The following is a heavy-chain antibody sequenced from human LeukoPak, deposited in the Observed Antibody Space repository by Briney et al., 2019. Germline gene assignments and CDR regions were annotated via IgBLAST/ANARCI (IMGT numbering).Heavy chain of an antibody. Sequence: PSESLSLTCTVSGGSIRSDYWSWIRQPPGKGLEWIGYIYTSGTTNYNPSLTSRVTMSLDTSKNQFSLKLSSVTAADTAVYYCARQPSYFDPPDSWGQGTLVTVSS. CDR3: ARQPSYFDPPDS. V-gene: IGHV4-4*08. CDR2: IYTSGTT. D-gene: IGHD3-22*01. J-gene: IGHJ4*02. CDR1: GGSIRSDY.